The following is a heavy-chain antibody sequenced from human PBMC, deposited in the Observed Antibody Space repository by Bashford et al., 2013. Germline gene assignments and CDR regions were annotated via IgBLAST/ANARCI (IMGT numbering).Heavy chain of an antibody. V-gene: IGHV1-18*01. CDR1: GYTFTSYG. Sequence: ASVKVSCKTSGYTFTSYGASWVRQAPGQGLEWMGWISAYNGNTNYAQRLQGRVTMTTDTSTSTVYMDLSSLRSEDTALYYCARGPWLYYGGPQGAFDIWGQGTMVTVSS. CDR3: ARGPWLYYGGPQGAFDI. D-gene: IGHD4-23*01. CDR2: ISAYNGNT. J-gene: IGHJ3*02.